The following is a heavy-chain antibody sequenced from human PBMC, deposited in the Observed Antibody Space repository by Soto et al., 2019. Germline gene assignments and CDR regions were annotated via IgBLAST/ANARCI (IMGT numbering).Heavy chain of an antibody. CDR3: ARGANYSSSRRTWFDP. J-gene: IGHJ5*02. V-gene: IGHV4-34*01. CDR1: GGSFSGYY. CDR2: INHSGST. D-gene: IGHD6-6*01. Sequence: SETLSLTCAVYGGSFSGYYWSWIRQPPGKGLEWIGEINHSGSTNYNPSLKSRVTISVDTSKNQFSLKLSSVTAADTAVYYRARGANYSSSRRTWFDPWGQGTLVTVSS.